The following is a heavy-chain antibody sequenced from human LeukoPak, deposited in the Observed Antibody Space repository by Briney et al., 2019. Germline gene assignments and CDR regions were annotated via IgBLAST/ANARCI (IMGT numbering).Heavy chain of an antibody. V-gene: IGHV4-59*12. Sequence: PSETLSLTCTVSGGSISSYYWSWLRQPPGKGLEWIGYIYYSGSTYYNPSLKSRVTISVDTSKNQFSLDLSSVTAADTAVYYCARAGDRSGYGDYWGQGTLVTVSS. D-gene: IGHD3-22*01. CDR3: ARAGDRSGYGDY. CDR1: GGSISSYY. J-gene: IGHJ4*02. CDR2: IYYSGST.